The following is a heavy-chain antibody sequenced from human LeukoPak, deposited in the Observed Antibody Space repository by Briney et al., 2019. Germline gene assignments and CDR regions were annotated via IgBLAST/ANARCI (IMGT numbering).Heavy chain of an antibody. J-gene: IGHJ4*02. V-gene: IGHV4-34*01. Sequence: PSETLSLTCAVYGGSFSGYYWSWIRQPPGKGLEWIGEINHSGSTNYNPSLKSRVTISVDTSKNQFSLKLSSVTAADTAVYYCARHAIWTPFDYWGQGTLVTVSS. CDR3: ARHAIWTPFDY. D-gene: IGHD2-21*01. CDR1: GGSFSGYY. CDR2: INHSGST.